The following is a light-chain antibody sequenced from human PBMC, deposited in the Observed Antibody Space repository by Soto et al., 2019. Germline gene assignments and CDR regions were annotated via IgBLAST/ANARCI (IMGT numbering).Light chain of an antibody. CDR1: QSVSSSY. J-gene: IGKJ4*01. V-gene: IGKV3-20*01. CDR2: GAS. Sequence: EIVLTQSPGTLSLSPGERATLSCRASQSVSSSYLAWYQQKPGQAPRLLIYGASSRATGIPDRFSGSGSGTDFTLTIIRLEPEDFAVYYCQQYGSSPPRLTFGGGTKVDIK. CDR3: QQYGSSPPRLT.